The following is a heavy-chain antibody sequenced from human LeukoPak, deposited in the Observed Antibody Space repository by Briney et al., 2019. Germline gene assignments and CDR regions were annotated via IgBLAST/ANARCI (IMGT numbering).Heavy chain of an antibody. Sequence: SETLSLTCTVSGGSISSYYWSWIRQPAGRGLEWIGRIYTSGSTNYNPSLKSRVTMSVDTSKNQFSLKLCSVTAADTAVYYCARVGGAVNDYGDYVFGDYWGQGTLVTVSS. CDR1: GGSISSYY. D-gene: IGHD4-17*01. V-gene: IGHV4-4*07. CDR3: ARVGGAVNDYGDYVFGDY. CDR2: IYTSGST. J-gene: IGHJ4*02.